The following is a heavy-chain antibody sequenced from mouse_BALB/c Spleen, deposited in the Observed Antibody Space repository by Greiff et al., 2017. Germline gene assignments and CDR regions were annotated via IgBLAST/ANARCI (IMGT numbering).Heavy chain of an antibody. Sequence: VQLQQSGAELVRPGSSVKISCKASGYAFSSYWMNWVKQRPGQGLEWIGQIYPGDGDTNYNGKFKGKATLTADKSSSTAYMQLSSLTSEDSAVYFCARDSSGYGAYWGQGTLVTVSA. J-gene: IGHJ3*01. CDR1: GYAFSSYW. CDR2: IYPGDGDT. CDR3: ARDSSGYGAY. V-gene: IGHV1-80*01. D-gene: IGHD3-2*01.